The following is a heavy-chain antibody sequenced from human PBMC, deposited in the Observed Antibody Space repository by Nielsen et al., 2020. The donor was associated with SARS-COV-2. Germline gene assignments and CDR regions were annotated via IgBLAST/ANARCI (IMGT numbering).Heavy chain of an antibody. Sequence: GESLKISCATSGFTFSDYYMFWVRQAPGKGLEWVSYISNSSIYRNYADSVRGRFTISRDNAKNSLDLQMSSLRAEDTAVYYCAKTARLLDLGGQGTLVTVSS. J-gene: IGHJ4*02. V-gene: IGHV3-11*03. CDR3: AKTARLLDL. CDR2: ISNSSIYR. CDR1: GFTFSDYY. D-gene: IGHD6-6*01.